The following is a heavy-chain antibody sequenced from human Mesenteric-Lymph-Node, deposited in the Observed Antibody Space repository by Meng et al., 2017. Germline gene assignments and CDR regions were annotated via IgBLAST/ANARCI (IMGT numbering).Heavy chain of an antibody. CDR2: VRDKANNYAT. CDR1: GFTFSGSA. Sequence: EVQLVDSGGGLVQPGGSLKLCCAASGFTFSGSAMHWVRQASGKGLEWVGRVRDKANNYATSYAESVKGRFTISRDDSRNTAYLQMDSLKTEDTAVYYCGSGNYFDYWGQGTLVTVSS. CDR3: GSGNYFDY. V-gene: IGHV3-73*01. J-gene: IGHJ4*02. D-gene: IGHD1-26*01.